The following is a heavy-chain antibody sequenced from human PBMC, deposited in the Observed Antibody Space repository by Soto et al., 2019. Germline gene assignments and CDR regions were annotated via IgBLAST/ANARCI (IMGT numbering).Heavy chain of an antibody. J-gene: IGHJ4*02. CDR1: GFTFSSYG. D-gene: IGHD6-25*01. Sequence: PGGSLRLSCAASGFTFSSYGMHWVRQAPGKGLEWVAVIWYDGSKFYADSVKGRFTISRDNSKNTLYLQMNSLRAEDTAVYYCAKDRGAATLDYWGQGTLVTVSS. V-gene: IGHV3-30*02. CDR3: AKDRGAATLDY. CDR2: IWYDGSK.